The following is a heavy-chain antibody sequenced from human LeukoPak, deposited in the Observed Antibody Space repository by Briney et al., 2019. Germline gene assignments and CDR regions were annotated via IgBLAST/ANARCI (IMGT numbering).Heavy chain of an antibody. Sequence: ASVKVSCKASGYTFTGYYMHWVRQAPGQGLEWMGWINPNSGGTNYVQKFQGRVTMTRDTSISTAYMELSRLRSDDTAVYYCARGRLAAAGIHFWGQGTLVTVSS. CDR1: GYTFTGYY. J-gene: IGHJ4*02. D-gene: IGHD6-13*01. CDR3: ARGRLAAAGIHF. V-gene: IGHV1-2*02. CDR2: INPNSGGT.